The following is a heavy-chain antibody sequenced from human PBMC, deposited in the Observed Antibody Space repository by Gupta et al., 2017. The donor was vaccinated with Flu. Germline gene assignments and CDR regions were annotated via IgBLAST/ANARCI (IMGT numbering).Heavy chain of an antibody. V-gene: IGHV3-9*01. CDR1: DDYG. D-gene: IGHD1-26*01. CDR3: AKGWDLSIAYYMDV. J-gene: IGHJ6*03. CDR2: ISWNSNTI. Sequence: DDYGMPWVRQGPGKGLEWVAGISWNSNTIGYVDSGKGRFTISRANAKTSPYLQIRTLSAEHTALYYCAKGWDLSIAYYMDVWGKGTTVTVSS.